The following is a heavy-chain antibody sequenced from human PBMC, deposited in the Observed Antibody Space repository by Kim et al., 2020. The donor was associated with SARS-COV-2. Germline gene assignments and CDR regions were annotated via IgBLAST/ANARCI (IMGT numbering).Heavy chain of an antibody. D-gene: IGHD2-2*01. CDR3: ARGGDVVVPAADHYYYYYGMDF. CDR2: ISAYNGKT. CDR1: GYTFTSYG. J-gene: IGHJ6*02. V-gene: IGHV1-18*04. Sequence: ASVKVSCKASGYTFTSYGISWVRQAPGQGLEWMGWISAYNGKTNYEQKLQGRVTMTTDTSTSTAYMELRSLRSDDTAVYYCARGGDVVVPAADHYYYYYGMDFWGPGTPVTVSS.